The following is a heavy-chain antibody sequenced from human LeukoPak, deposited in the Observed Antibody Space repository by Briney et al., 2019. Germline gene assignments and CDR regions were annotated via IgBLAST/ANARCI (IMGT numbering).Heavy chain of an antibody. D-gene: IGHD1-1*01. CDR3: VQTTGWPGFDY. CDR2: IYYSGST. J-gene: IGHJ4*02. V-gene: IGHV4-39*01. Sequence: SETLSLTCTVSGGSISSSSYYWGWIRQPPGKGLEWIGSIYYSGSTYYNPSLKSRVTISVDTSKNQFSLNLTSVTAADTAMYYCVQTTGWPGFDYWGQGILVTVSS. CDR1: GGSISSSSYY.